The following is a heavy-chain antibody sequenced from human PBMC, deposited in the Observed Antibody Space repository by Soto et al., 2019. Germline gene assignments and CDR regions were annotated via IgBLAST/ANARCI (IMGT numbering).Heavy chain of an antibody. D-gene: IGHD3-9*01. V-gene: IGHV1-2*04. Sequence: VQLVQSGAEVKKPGASVEVSCKASGYTFTGYYMHWARQAPGQGLEWMGWINPNSGGTNYAQKFLWWVTMTRYTSFSTFYMERARLKFYDTAVYFCARDLGADFVWFGNWFDPWCQGTLVTVSA. CDR2: INPNSGGT. CDR3: ARDLGADFVWFGNWFDP. CDR1: GYTFTGYY. J-gene: IGHJ5*02.